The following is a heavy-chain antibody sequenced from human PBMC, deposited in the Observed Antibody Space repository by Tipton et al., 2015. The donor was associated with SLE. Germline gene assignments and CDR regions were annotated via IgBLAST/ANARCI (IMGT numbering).Heavy chain of an antibody. J-gene: IGHJ4*02. CDR2: IYYSGST. V-gene: IGHV4-59*12. Sequence: TLSLTCAVYGGSISGYYWSWIRQPPGKGLEWIGYIYYSGSTNYNPSLKSRVTISLDTSKNQFSLKLSSVTAADTAVYYCARDDYGDFEAYFDYWGQGTLVTVSS. CDR3: ARDDYGDFEAYFDY. CDR1: GGSISGYY. D-gene: IGHD4-17*01.